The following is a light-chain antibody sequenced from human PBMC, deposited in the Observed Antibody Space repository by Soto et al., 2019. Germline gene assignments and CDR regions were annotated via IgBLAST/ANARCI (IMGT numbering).Light chain of an antibody. J-gene: IGKJ4*01. CDR1: QTLYNN. V-gene: IGKV3-15*01. Sequence: EIVMTQSPATLSVSPGERATLSCRASQTLYNNLAWYQQKLGRAPRLLIYGASARATDIPARFSGSGSGTEFTLTISGLQSEDFAIYYCQQYSDWPLTFGGGTKVEIK. CDR2: GAS. CDR3: QQYSDWPLT.